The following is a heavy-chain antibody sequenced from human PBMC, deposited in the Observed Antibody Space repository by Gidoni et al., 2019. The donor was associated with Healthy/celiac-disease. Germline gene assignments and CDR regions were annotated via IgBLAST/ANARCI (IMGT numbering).Heavy chain of an antibody. CDR1: GGSISSYY. CDR3: ARGGARVGATSLPFDY. D-gene: IGHD1-26*01. J-gene: IGHJ4*02. V-gene: IGHV4-59*01. CDR2: IYYSGST. Sequence: QVQLQESGPGLVKPSETLSLTCTVPGGSISSYYWSWIRQPPGKGLEWIGYIYYSGSTNYNPSLKSRVTISVDTSKNQFSLKLSSVTAADTAVYYCARGGARVGATSLPFDYWGQGTLVTVSS.